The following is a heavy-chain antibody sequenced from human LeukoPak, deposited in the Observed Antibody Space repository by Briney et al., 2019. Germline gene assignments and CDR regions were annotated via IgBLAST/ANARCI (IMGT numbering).Heavy chain of an antibody. CDR3: ARDVAFDY. Sequence: GGSLRLSCAASGFTFTSYAMSWVRQAPGKGLEWVSYISSTSSTIYYADSVKGRFTISRDNAKNSLYLQMNSLRAEDTAVYYCARDVAFDYWGQGTLVTVSS. V-gene: IGHV3-48*01. J-gene: IGHJ4*02. CDR2: ISSTSSTI. CDR1: GFTFTSYA.